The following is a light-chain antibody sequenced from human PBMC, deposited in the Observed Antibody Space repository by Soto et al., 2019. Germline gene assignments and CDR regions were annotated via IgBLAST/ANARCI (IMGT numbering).Light chain of an antibody. Sequence: DIQMTQSPSTLSASVGDRVSITCRASQNIASRLAWYQQTPGKARKVLIYGASTLERGVPSRFSGSGSGTEFTLTIRSLQPGDFATYYCQQYYSYSASFGQGTRLEIK. CDR3: QQYYSYSAS. J-gene: IGKJ5*01. CDR2: GAS. V-gene: IGKV1-5*01. CDR1: QNIASR.